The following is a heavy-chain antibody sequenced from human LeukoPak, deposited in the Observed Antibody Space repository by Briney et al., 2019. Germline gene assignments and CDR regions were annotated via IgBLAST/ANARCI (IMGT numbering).Heavy chain of an antibody. V-gene: IGHV3-23*01. Sequence: PGGSLRLSCAASGFTFSSYAMSWVRQAPGKGLEWVSAISGSGGSTYYADSVKGRFTISRDNSKNTLYLQMNSLRAEDTAVYYCARGATRGPASCPSYCRGGSYYEPTCVYWGQGTLVTVS. D-gene: IGHD2-15*01. CDR3: ARGATRGPASCPSYCRGGSYYEPTCVY. CDR2: ISGSGGST. CDR1: GFTFSSYA. J-gene: IGHJ4*02.